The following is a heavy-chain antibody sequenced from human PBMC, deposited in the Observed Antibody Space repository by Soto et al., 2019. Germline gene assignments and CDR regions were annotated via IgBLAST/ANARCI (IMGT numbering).Heavy chain of an antibody. CDR1: GGSISNYY. J-gene: IGHJ4*02. CDR2: IHYSGNT. CDR3: ARGHYDFWSGSFATIDY. Sequence: SETLSLTCTVSGGSISNYYWSWTRRPPGKGLEWIGYIHYSGNTKYNPSLKSRVTISADTSKNQFSLKLSSVTAADTAVYYCARGHYDFWSGSFATIDYWGQGTLVTVSS. D-gene: IGHD3-3*01. V-gene: IGHV4-59*08.